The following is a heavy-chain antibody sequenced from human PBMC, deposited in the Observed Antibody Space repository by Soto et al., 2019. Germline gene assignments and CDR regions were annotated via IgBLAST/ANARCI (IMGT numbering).Heavy chain of an antibody. J-gene: IGHJ4*01. CDR3: SKVGVATDVDYL. Sequence: PGGSLRLSLAVSRVNISNHAMTWVRQAPGEGLEWVAVISGGVQSTHYVDSVKGRFTISRDNSKNMVFLQMNSLRIEDTALFFCSKVGVATDVDYLWGQGTVVTVAS. CDR2: ISGGVQST. D-gene: IGHD5-12*01. CDR1: RVNISNHA. V-gene: IGHV3-23*01.